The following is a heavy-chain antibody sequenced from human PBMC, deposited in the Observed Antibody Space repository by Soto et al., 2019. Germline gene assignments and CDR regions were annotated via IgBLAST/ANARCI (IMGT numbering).Heavy chain of an antibody. J-gene: IGHJ6*02. D-gene: IGHD3-22*01. Sequence: PGGSLRLSCAASGFTFSSYAMHWVRQAPGKGLEWVAVISYDGSNKYYADSVKGRFTISRDNSKNTLYLQMNSLRAEDTAVYYCASPTYYDSSGYYLERYYYYGMDVWGQGTTVTVSS. V-gene: IGHV3-30-3*01. CDR3: ASPTYYDSSGYYLERYYYYGMDV. CDR2: ISYDGSNK. CDR1: GFTFSSYA.